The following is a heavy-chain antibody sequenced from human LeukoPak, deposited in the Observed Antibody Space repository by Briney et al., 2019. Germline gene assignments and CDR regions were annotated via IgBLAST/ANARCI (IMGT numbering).Heavy chain of an antibody. Sequence: GESLKISCKGSGYPFTTYWIGWVRQVPEKGLEWLGSIYPGNSETRYSPSFQGQVTISVDKSITTAYLQWSSLKASDTAMYYCARRCLANPPHYFEYWGQGALVTVSS. CDR1: GYPFTTYW. CDR2: IYPGNSET. V-gene: IGHV5-51*01. D-gene: IGHD5-12*01. J-gene: IGHJ4*02. CDR3: ARRCLANPPHYFEY.